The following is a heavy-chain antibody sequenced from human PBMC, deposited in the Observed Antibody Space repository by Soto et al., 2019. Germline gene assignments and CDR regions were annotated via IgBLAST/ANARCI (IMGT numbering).Heavy chain of an antibody. J-gene: IGHJ6*02. Sequence: GGSLRLSCVASGFTFSTNALSWVRQAPEKGLEWVSAISDTGRPTYYADSVKGRFTISRDDSARTVFLQMHSLRAEDTAIYYCAKTLPTSGSAHYIYTLDVWGPGTSVTVFS. CDR1: GFTFSTNA. V-gene: IGHV3-23*01. CDR3: AKTLPTSGSAHYIYTLDV. CDR2: ISDTGRPT. D-gene: IGHD4-4*01.